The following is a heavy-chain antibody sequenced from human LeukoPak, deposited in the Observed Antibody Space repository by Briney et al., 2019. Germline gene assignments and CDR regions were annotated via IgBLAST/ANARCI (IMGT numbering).Heavy chain of an antibody. V-gene: IGHV3-21*01. CDR2: ISSSSSYI. Sequence: PGGSLRLSCAASGFTFSSYSMNWVRQAPGKGLEWVSSISSSSSYIYYADSVEGRFTISRDNAKNSLYLQMNGLRAEDTAVYYCARSGIAVAGWFDYWGQGTLVTVSP. CDR3: ARSGIAVAGWFDY. D-gene: IGHD6-19*01. CDR1: GFTFSSYS. J-gene: IGHJ4*02.